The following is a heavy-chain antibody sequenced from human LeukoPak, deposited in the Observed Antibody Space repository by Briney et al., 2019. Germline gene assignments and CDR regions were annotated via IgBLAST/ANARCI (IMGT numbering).Heavy chain of an antibody. D-gene: IGHD4-17*01. Sequence: ASVKVSCKASGYTFTGYYMHWVRQAPGQGLEWMGWINPNSGGTNYAQKFQGRVTMTRDTSISTAYMELRSLRSDDTAVYYCARDLGDYGDYNYYYYYGMDVWGQGTTVTVSS. CDR1: GYTFTGYY. CDR2: INPNSGGT. CDR3: ARDLGDYGDYNYYYYYGMDV. J-gene: IGHJ6*02. V-gene: IGHV1-2*02.